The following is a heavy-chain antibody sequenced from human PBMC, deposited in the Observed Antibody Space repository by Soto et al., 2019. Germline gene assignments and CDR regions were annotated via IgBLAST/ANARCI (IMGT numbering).Heavy chain of an antibody. Sequence: SETLSLTCTVSGGSISSGDYSWSWIRQPPGKGLEWIGHIFYSGTTYYNPSLKSRLTKSLDTSKNQFSLKVSSVTAADTAVYYCARGNYGSGSSRSFDYWGQGALVTVSS. CDR1: GGSISSGDYS. D-gene: IGHD3-10*01. J-gene: IGHJ4*02. V-gene: IGHV4-30-4*08. CDR2: IFYSGTT. CDR3: ARGNYGSGSSRSFDY.